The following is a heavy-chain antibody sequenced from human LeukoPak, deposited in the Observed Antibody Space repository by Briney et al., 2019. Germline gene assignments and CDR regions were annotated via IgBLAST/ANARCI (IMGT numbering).Heavy chain of an antibody. CDR2: IKSKTDGGTT. V-gene: IGHV3-15*01. Sequence: GGSLRLSCAASGFTVSSNYMSWVRQAPGKGLEWVGRIKSKTDGGTTDYAAPVKGRLIISRDDSTNTLFLQMNSLKTEDTAVYYCTTDLKYYDFRSGYYIASFDYWGQGTLVTVSS. CDR1: GFTVSSNY. J-gene: IGHJ4*02. D-gene: IGHD3-3*01. CDR3: TTDLKYYDFRSGYYIASFDY.